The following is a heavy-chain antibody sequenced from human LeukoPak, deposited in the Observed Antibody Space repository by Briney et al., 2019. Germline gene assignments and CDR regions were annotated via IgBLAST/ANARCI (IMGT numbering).Heavy chain of an antibody. CDR2: ISSSSSTI. D-gene: IGHD3-22*01. V-gene: IGHV3-48*04. Sequence: GGSLRLSCAASGFTFSSYSMNWVRQAPGKGLEWVSYISSSSSTIYYADSVKGRFTISRDNAKNSLYLQMNSLRAEDTAVYYCASRGYYDSSGYPHAFDIWGQGTMVTVSS. J-gene: IGHJ3*02. CDR1: GFTFSSYS. CDR3: ASRGYYDSSGYPHAFDI.